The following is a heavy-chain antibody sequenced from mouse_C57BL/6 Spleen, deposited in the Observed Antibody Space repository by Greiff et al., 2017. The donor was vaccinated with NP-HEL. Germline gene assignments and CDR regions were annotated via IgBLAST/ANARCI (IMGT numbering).Heavy chain of an antibody. CDR2: IDPSDSYT. D-gene: IGHD1-1*01. Sequence: VQLQQPGAELVKPGASVKLSCKASGYTFTSYWMQWVKQRPGQGLEWIGEIDPSDSYTNYNQKFKGKATLTVDTSSSTAYMQLSSLTSEDSAVYYCARSCGYGSSWFAYWGQGTLVTVSA. CDR3: ARSCGYGSSWFAY. V-gene: IGHV1-50*01. J-gene: IGHJ3*01. CDR1: GYTFTSYW.